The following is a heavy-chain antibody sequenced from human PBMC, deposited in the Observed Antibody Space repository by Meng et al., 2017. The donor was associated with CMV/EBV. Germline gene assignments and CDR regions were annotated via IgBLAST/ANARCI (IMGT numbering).Heavy chain of an antibody. Sequence: GESLKISCAASGFTFSSYAMSWVRQAPGTGLEWVSAISGSGGSTYYADSVKGRFTISRDNSKNTLYLQMNSLRAEDTAVYYCAKDRLSSSWLYYYYYGMDVWGQGTTVTVSS. V-gene: IGHV3-23*01. CDR2: ISGSGGST. CDR1: GFTFSSYA. J-gene: IGHJ6*02. CDR3: AKDRLSSSWLYYYYYGMDV. D-gene: IGHD6-13*01.